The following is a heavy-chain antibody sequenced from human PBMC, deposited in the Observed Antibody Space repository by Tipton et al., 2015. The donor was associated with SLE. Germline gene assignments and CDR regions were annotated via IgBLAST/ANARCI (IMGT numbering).Heavy chain of an antibody. CDR1: DGSISSYD. D-gene: IGHD1-26*01. V-gene: IGHV4-59*12. CDR2: VSHSGTT. Sequence: TLSLTCTVSDGSISSYDWSWIRQPPGKGLEWIGYVSHSGTTNYNPSLKSRVTTSVDTSKNQFSLKLSSVTAADTAVYYCARDGTDSKWELRGYYYMDVWGKGTTVTVSS. CDR3: ARDGTDSKWELRGYYYMDV. J-gene: IGHJ6*03.